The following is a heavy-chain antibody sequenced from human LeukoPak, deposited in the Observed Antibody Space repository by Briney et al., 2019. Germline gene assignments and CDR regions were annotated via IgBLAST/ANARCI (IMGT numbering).Heavy chain of an antibody. V-gene: IGHV3-9*01. Sequence: GGSLRLSCAASGFTFDDYAMHWVRQAPGKGLEWVSGISWNSGSIGYADSVKGRFTISRDNAKNSLYLQMNSLRTEDTALYYCAKDNSLDTAMVFDYWGQGTLVTVSS. CDR3: AKDNSLDTAMVFDY. J-gene: IGHJ4*02. CDR2: ISWNSGSI. D-gene: IGHD5-18*01. CDR1: GFTFDDYA.